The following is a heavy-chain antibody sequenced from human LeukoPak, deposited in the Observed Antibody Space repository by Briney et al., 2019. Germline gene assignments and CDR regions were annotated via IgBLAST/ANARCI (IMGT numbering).Heavy chain of an antibody. Sequence: GGSLRLSCAASGLTVSTYAMHWVRHTTGKSLEWVSSIGAAGDTYYPGSVRGRFTISRENAKNSVYLQMNNLRAGDTAVYYCTRTSHSSTWYRGWYFDLWGRGTLVTVSS. CDR1: GLTVSTYA. J-gene: IGHJ2*01. CDR2: IGAAGDT. D-gene: IGHD6-13*01. CDR3: TRTSHSSTWYRGWYFDL. V-gene: IGHV3-13*01.